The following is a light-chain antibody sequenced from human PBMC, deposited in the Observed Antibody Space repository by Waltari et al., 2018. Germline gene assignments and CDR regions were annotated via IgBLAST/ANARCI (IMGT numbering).Light chain of an antibody. CDR3: CSYAGSSTNV. V-gene: IGLV2-23*01. Sequence: QSALPQPASVSGSPGQSITISCPGTSSDVGRYHLISWYQQHPGKAPQLMIYEGSKRPSGVSNRFSGSKSGNTASLTISGLQAEDEADYYCCSYAGSSTNVFGTGTKVTVL. CDR2: EGS. J-gene: IGLJ1*01. CDR1: SSDVGRYHL.